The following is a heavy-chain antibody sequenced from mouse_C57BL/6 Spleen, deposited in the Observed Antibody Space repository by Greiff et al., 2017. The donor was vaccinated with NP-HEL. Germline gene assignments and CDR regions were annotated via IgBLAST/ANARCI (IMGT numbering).Heavy chain of an antibody. V-gene: IGHV5-9-1*02. CDR3: TRSYYAMDY. Sequence: EVQLVESGEGLVKPGASLKLSCAASGFTFSSYAMSWVRQTPEKRLEWVGYISSGGDYIYYADTVKGRYTISRDNARNTRYLQMSSLTSEDAAMYYCTRSYYAMDYWGQGTTVTVSS. J-gene: IGHJ4*01. CDR2: ISSGGDYI. CDR1: GFTFSSYA.